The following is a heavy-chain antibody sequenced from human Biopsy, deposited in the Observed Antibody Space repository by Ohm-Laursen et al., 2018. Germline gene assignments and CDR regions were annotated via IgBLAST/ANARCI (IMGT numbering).Heavy chain of an antibody. CDR3: ARATNSTGWPYYYFYGMDV. Sequence: SDTLSLTCPVSGGSISSDYWSWIRQTPGKGLEWIGHIYYSGSTNYNPSLKSRVTISVDTSKNQFSLRLNSVTAADTAVYYCARATNSTGWPYYYFYGMDVWGQGTTVTVSS. V-gene: IGHV4-59*07. CDR1: GGSISSDY. CDR2: IYYSGST. J-gene: IGHJ6*02. D-gene: IGHD2/OR15-2a*01.